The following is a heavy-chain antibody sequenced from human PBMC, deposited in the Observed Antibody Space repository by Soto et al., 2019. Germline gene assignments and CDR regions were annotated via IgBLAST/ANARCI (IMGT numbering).Heavy chain of an antibody. D-gene: IGHD4-17*01. Sequence: QVQLQQWGAGLLKPSETLSLTCAVYGGSFSAYSWTWIRQPPGKGLEWIGEINHSGNTNYNPSLTSRVTISVDPSKNQFSLYLTSVTAADTAVYYCARATQVGAMDVWGQGTTVTVSS. CDR1: GGSFSAYS. J-gene: IGHJ6*02. V-gene: IGHV4-34*01. CDR3: ARATQVGAMDV. CDR2: INHSGNT.